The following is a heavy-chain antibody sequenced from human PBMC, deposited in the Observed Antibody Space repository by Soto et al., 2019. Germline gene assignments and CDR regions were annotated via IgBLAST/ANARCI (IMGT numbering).Heavy chain of an antibody. J-gene: IGHJ3*02. CDR2: ISLNSNTI. CDR3: ARSAFDI. Sequence: EVQLVESGGGLVQPGEYLRLSCTASGFTFRSYSMNWVRQAPGKGLEWVSYISLNSNTIYYADSVKGRFTISRDNAKNSLYLQVNSLRDEYKAVYYCARSAFDIWGQGKMVNVS. CDR1: GFTFRSYS. V-gene: IGHV3-48*02.